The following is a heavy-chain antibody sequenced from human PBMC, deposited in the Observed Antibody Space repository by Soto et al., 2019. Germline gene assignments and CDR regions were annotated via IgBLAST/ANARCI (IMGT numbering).Heavy chain of an antibody. CDR2: IYPGDSDT. Sequence: GESLKISCKGSGYSSTNYWIGWVRQMPGKGLEWMGLIYPGDSDTRYSPSLEGQVTISADKSISTAYLQWSGLKASDTAMYYCARRKASSTTSLSFRAGFDYWGQGTLVTVSS. CDR1: GYSSTNYW. J-gene: IGHJ4*02. V-gene: IGHV5-51*01. CDR3: ARRKASSTTSLSFRAGFDY. D-gene: IGHD2-2*01.